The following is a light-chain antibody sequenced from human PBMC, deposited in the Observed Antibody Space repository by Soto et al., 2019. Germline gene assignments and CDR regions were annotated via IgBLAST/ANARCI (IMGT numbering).Light chain of an antibody. Sequence: EIVFKQSPCTLSLYPGERARLSCRASQRVSSNYLAWYQQRPGQPPRLLIYAASTRATGIAGRFSGSGSETEFTLIIRSLQSEDSALYYCHQYNNWPWTFGQGTKVDIK. J-gene: IGKJ1*01. CDR1: QRVSSN. V-gene: IGKV3-15*01. CDR2: AAS. CDR3: HQYNNWPWT.